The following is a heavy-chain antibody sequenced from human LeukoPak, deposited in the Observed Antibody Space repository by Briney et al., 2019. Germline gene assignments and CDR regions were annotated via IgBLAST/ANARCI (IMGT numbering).Heavy chain of an antibody. J-gene: IGHJ6*02. CDR3: ARGSTSTMDV. CDR1: GVSFSGYY. V-gene: IGHV4-34*01. CDR2: INHSGST. Sequence: PSETLSLTCAVYGVSFSGYYWSWIRQPPGKGLEWIGEINHSGSTNYNPSLKSRVTISVDTSKNQFSLKLNSVTAADTAVYYCARGSTSTMDVWGQGTTVTVSS.